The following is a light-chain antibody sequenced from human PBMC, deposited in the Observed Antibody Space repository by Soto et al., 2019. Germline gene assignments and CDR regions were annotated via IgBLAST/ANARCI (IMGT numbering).Light chain of an antibody. Sequence: DTQMTQSPSTLSASVGDRVTITCRASQSISSWLAWYQQKPGKAPNLLIFKASSLESGVPSRFSGSGSGTEFTLTISSLQPEDVATYYCQQYNSSPWSFGQGTKVEIK. J-gene: IGKJ1*01. CDR3: QQYNSSPWS. CDR2: KAS. CDR1: QSISSW. V-gene: IGKV1-5*03.